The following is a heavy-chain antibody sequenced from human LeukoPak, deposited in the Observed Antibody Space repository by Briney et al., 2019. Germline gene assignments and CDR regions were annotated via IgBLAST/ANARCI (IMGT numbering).Heavy chain of an antibody. V-gene: IGHV3-21*01. D-gene: IGHD2-2*01. CDR1: GFTFSSYS. Sequence: GGSLRLSCAASGFTFSSYSMNWVRQAPGKGLEWVSSISSSSSSYIYYADSVKGRFTISRDNAKNSLYLQMNSLRAEDTAVYYCARAQVPYCSSTSCYVFDYWGQGTLVTVSS. J-gene: IGHJ4*02. CDR3: ARAQVPYCSSTSCYVFDY. CDR2: ISSSSSSYI.